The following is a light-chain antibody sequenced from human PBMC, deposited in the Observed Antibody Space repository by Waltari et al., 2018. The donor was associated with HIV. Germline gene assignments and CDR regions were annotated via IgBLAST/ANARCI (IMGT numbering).Light chain of an antibody. Sequence: DIQMTQSPSTLSASVGDRVTITCRASQSISSWLAWYKQKPGKAPKLLIYKAASLESWVPSRFSGSGSGTEFTLTISSLQPDDFATYYCQQYNSYSLYTFGQGTKLEIK. J-gene: IGKJ2*01. CDR2: KAA. CDR3: QQYNSYSLYT. CDR1: QSISSW. V-gene: IGKV1-5*03.